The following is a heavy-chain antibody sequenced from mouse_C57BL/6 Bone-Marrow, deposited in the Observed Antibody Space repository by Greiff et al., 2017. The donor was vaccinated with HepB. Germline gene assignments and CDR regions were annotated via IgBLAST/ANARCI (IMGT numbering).Heavy chain of an antibody. V-gene: IGHV1-47*01. D-gene: IGHD1-1*01. Sequence: VMLVESGAELVKPGASVKMSCKASGYTFTTYPIEWMKQNHGKSLEWIGNFHPYNDDTKYNEKFKGKATLTVEKSSSTVYLELSRLTSDDSAVYYCARRGYYYGWYFDVWGTGTTVTVSS. J-gene: IGHJ1*03. CDR3: ARRGYYYGWYFDV. CDR2: FHPYNDDT. CDR1: GYTFTTYP.